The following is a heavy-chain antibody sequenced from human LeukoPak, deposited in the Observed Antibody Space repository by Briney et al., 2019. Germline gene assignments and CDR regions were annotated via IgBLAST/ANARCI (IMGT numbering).Heavy chain of an antibody. V-gene: IGHV3-23*01. CDR3: AKDRAGITVAGDNGIDY. J-gene: IGHJ4*02. CDR1: GFTFCSYA. CDR2: ISGSGAST. D-gene: IGHD6-19*01. Sequence: GGSLRLSCAASGFTFCSYAMTWVRQAPGKGLEWVSTISGSGASTYYADSVKGRFTISRDHSTDTLYLQMNSLRAEDTAVYYCAKDRAGITVAGDNGIDYWGQGTLVTVSS.